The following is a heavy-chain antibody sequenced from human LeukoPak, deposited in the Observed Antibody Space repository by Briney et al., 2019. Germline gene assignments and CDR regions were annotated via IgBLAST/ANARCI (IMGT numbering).Heavy chain of an antibody. J-gene: IGHJ6*03. CDR2: FSSNGGST. Sequence: GGSLRLSCAASGFTFSSYAMHWVRQAPGKGLEYVSAFSSNGGSTYYANSVKGRFTISRDNSKNTLYLQMGSLRSDDTAVYYCARLGDSDPKQTYYDFWSGLYYYYYMDVWGKGTTVTVSS. D-gene: IGHD3-3*01. CDR1: GFTFSSYA. V-gene: IGHV3-64*01. CDR3: ARLGDSDPKQTYYDFWSGLYYYYYMDV.